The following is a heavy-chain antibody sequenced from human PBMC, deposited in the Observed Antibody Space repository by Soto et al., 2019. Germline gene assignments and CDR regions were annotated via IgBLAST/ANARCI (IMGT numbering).Heavy chain of an antibody. CDR3: AGGSASGWYGDY. Sequence: GGSLRLSCAASGFNFKIYGIHWVRQAPGKGLEWVAFSWYDESYKYYGDSVKGRFTISRDNSKSTLYLQMNSLRAEDTAVYYCAGGSASGWYGDYWGQGTLVTVSS. CDR2: SWYDESYK. J-gene: IGHJ4*02. CDR1: GFNFKIYG. D-gene: IGHD6-19*01. V-gene: IGHV3-33*01.